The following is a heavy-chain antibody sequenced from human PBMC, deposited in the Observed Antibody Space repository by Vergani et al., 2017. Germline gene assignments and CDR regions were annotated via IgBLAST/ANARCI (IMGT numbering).Heavy chain of an antibody. CDR1: GGSISSGDYY. Sequence: QVPLQESCPGLVKPSQTLSLTCTVSGGSISSGDYYWSWIRQPPGKGLEWIGYIYYSGSTYYNPSLKSRVTISVDTSKNQFSLKLSSVTAADTAVYYCARDPRDGYNYKGLGFDYWGQGTLVTVSS. V-gene: IGHV4-30-4*08. J-gene: IGHJ4*02. CDR3: ARDPRDGYNYKGLGFDY. CDR2: IYYSGST. D-gene: IGHD5-24*01.